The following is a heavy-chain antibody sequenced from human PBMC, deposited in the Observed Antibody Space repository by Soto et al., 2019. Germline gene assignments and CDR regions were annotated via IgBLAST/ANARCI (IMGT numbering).Heavy chain of an antibody. J-gene: IGHJ6*02. CDR3: ARFPNYYYGMDV. Sequence: QVQLQESGPGLVKPSQTLSLTCTVSGGSISSGDYYWGWIRQHPGKGLEWIGYIYYSGSTYYNPSLKSRVTISVDTSKNQFSLKLSSVTAADTAVYYCARFPNYYYGMDVWGQGTTVTVSS. CDR1: GGSISSGDYY. CDR2: IYYSGST. V-gene: IGHV4-30-4*01.